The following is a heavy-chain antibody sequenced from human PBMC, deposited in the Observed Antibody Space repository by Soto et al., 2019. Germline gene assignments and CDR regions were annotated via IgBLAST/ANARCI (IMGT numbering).Heavy chain of an antibody. V-gene: IGHV4-4*07. CDR2: FYISGST. CDR1: GGSISSYY. J-gene: IGHJ4*02. Sequence: PSETLSLTCTVSGGSISSYYWSWIRQPAGKGLEWIGRFYISGSTNYNPSLRSRVTMSVDTSKNQFSLKLRSDDTAVYYCARDGGLGPSHFDYWGQGTLVTVSS. D-gene: IGHD3-16*01. CDR3: ARDGGLGPSHFDY.